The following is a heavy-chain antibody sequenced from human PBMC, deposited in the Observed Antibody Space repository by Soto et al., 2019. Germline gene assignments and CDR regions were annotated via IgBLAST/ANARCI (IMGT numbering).Heavy chain of an antibody. CDR1: GGSISSGGYS. CDR3: ARVPDY. CDR2: IYHSGRT. Sequence: QLQLQESGSGLVKPSQTLSLTCAVYGGSISSGGYSWGWIRQPPGKGLVWIGYIYHSGRTYYNPSLKSRVTISVDRSRNQFSLKLSSVTAADKAVYDCARVPDYWGQGTLVTVSS. J-gene: IGHJ4*02. V-gene: IGHV4-30-2*01.